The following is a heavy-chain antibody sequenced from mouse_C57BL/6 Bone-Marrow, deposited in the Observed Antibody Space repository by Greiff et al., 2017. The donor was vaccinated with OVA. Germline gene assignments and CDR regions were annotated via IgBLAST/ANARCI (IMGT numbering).Heavy chain of an antibody. CDR1: GYTFTSYG. V-gene: IGHV1-81*01. J-gene: IGHJ4*01. CDR3: ARDGNYGYAMDY. CDR2: IYPRSGNT. Sequence: VQLVESGAELARPGASVKLSCKASGYTFTSYGISWVKQRTGQGLEWIGEIYPRSGNTYYNEKLKGKATLTADKSSSTAYMELRSLTSEDSAVYSCARDGNYGYAMDYWGQGTSVTVSS. D-gene: IGHD2-1*01.